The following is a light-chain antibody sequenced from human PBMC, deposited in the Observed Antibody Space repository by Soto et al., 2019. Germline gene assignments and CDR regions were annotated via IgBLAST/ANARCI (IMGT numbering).Light chain of an antibody. CDR3: QQYDKLPFT. J-gene: IGKJ4*01. CDR2: DAS. Sequence: DIQMTQSPSSLSASVVDRVTITCQASQDVSNYLNWYKQKPGKAPKLLIYDASNLETGVTSRFSGRGSGALTIFTISRLQPEAIATYYSQQYDKLPFTFGGGTKVEIK. CDR1: QDVSNY. V-gene: IGKV1-33*01.